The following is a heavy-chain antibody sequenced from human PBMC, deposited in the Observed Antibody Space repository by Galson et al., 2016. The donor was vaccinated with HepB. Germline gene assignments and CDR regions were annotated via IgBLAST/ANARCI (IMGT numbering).Heavy chain of an antibody. Sequence: SLRLSCAASEFTFSSYWMNWVRQAPGKGLEWVANINPDGSEQSYVASLKGRFTISRDHAKNSLYLQMDSLRAEDTAVYYCARRISLVRGIITKPDYYYGMDVWGQGTTVTVAS. D-gene: IGHD3-10*01. V-gene: IGHV3-7*03. CDR1: EFTFSSYW. CDR2: INPDGSEQ. J-gene: IGHJ6*02. CDR3: ARRISLVRGIITKPDYYYGMDV.